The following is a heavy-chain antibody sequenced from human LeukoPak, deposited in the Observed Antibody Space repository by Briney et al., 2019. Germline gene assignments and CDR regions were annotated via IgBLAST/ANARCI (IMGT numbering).Heavy chain of an antibody. Sequence: LGESLKISCAASGFTFSSYAMNWVRQAPGKGLEWVSSISNSDGSTYYADFVKGRFTISRDNSKNTLHLQMNSLRAEDTAVYYCAKSLGVGGYTRYKGFDQWGQGTLVTVSS. CDR1: GFTFSSYA. V-gene: IGHV3-23*01. CDR3: AKSLGVGGYTRYKGFDQ. CDR2: ISNSDGST. D-gene: IGHD5-24*01. J-gene: IGHJ4*02.